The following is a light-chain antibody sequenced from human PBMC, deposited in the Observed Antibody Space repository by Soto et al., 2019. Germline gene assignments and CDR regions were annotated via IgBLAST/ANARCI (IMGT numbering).Light chain of an antibody. V-gene: IGLV1-44*01. CDR3: AAWDDSLDGGV. CDR2: RNN. CDR1: SSNIGSNS. J-gene: IGLJ3*02. Sequence: QLVLTQPPSASGTPGQRVTISCSGSSSNIGSNSVNWYRQLPGRAPKLLIYRNNQRPSGVPDRFSGSKSGTSASLAISGLQSEDEADYYCAAWDDSLDGGVFGGGTQLTVL.